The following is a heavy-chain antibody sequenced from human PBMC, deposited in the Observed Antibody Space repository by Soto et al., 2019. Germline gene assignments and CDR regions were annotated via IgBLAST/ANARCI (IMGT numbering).Heavy chain of an antibody. CDR3: AKDHLLRYDILTGAPAH. Sequence: GGSLRLSGAACGFTVSSYAMRWVRQAPGKGLEWVSAISSSGGSTFYADAVKGRFTISRDNSKNTLYLQMNSLRAEDTAVYYYAKDHLLRYDILTGAPAHWGQGTLVTVSS. D-gene: IGHD3-9*01. CDR2: ISSSGGST. CDR1: GFTVSSYA. J-gene: IGHJ4*02. V-gene: IGHV3-23*01.